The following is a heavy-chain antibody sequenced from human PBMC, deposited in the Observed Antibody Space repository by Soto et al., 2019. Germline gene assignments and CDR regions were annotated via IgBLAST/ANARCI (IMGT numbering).Heavy chain of an antibody. V-gene: IGHV5-10-1*01. Sequence: GESLKISCKGSGYSFTSYWISWVRQMPGKGLEWMGRIDPSDSYTNYSPSFQGHVTISADKSISTAYLQWSSLKASDTAMYYCARIHSTSSNFVDYYGMDLWGQGTTVTVSS. D-gene: IGHD6-6*01. CDR3: ARIHSTSSNFVDYYGMDL. CDR2: IDPSDSYT. J-gene: IGHJ6*02. CDR1: GYSFTSYW.